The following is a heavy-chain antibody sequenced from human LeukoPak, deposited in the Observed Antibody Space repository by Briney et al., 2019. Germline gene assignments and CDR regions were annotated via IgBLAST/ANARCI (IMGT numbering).Heavy chain of an antibody. CDR2: IDSSSGYI. J-gene: IGHJ4*02. CDR1: GFTFGTYA. D-gene: IGHD3-9*01. CDR3: ARDSFDSGSSPSDF. Sequence: ESRRLSCAASGFTFGTYAMSWVRQPPGKGLEWVSSIDSSSGYISYADSVKGRFTISRDNARNSLFLQMSSLRDDDTAVYYCARDSFDSGSSPSDFWGQGTLVTVSS. V-gene: IGHV3-21*01.